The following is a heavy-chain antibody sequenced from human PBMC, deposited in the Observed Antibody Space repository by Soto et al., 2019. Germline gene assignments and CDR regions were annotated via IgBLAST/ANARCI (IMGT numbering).Heavy chain of an antibody. CDR2: MYNTGST. J-gene: IGHJ6*02. CDR1: GGSISRYY. CDR3: ARDLWGYCGTDCYPLDV. Sequence: QVQLQESGPGLVKPSETLSLTCTVSGGSISRYYWSWIRQPPGKGLEWIGYMYNTGSTVYNPPFKSRVTISVDXSXTXXSLKLNSVTAADTAVYYCARDLWGYCGTDCYPLDVWGQGTTVTVSS. D-gene: IGHD2-21*02. V-gene: IGHV4-59*01.